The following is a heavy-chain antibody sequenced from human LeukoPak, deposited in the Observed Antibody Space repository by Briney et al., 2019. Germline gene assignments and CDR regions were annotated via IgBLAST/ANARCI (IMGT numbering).Heavy chain of an antibody. J-gene: IGHJ4*02. V-gene: IGHV3-7*01. CDR2: IKPDGNEK. Sequence: PGGSLRLSCAASGFTFNTYWMSWVRQAPGKGLEWVANIKPDGNEKYYVDSVKGRFTISRDNAKNSLYLQMNSLRVEGTAVYYCARDRGITIFGVAGFWGQGTLLTVSP. CDR3: ARDRGITIFGVAGF. CDR1: GFTFNTYW. D-gene: IGHD3-3*01.